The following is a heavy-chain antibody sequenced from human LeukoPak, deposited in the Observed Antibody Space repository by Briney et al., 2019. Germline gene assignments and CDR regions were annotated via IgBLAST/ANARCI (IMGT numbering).Heavy chain of an antibody. Sequence: PSETLSLTCTVSGGSISSGSYYWSWIRQPAGKGLEWIGRIYTSGSTNYNPSLKSRVTISVDTSKNQFSLKLSSVTAADTAVYYCARASSLDYYDSSGDYDYWGQGTLVTVSS. CDR3: ARASSLDYYDSSGDYDY. J-gene: IGHJ4*02. D-gene: IGHD3-22*01. CDR2: IYTSGST. CDR1: GGSISSGSYY. V-gene: IGHV4-61*02.